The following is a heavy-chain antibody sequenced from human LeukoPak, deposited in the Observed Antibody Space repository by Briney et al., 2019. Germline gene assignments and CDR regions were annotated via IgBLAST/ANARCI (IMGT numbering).Heavy chain of an antibody. Sequence: GGSLRLSFSAPAFTFSPYSMIWVRQAPGKGLEWVSSISSSGDYIYYAESLKGRFTISRDNAKNSVYLQMNSLRAEDTAVYFCARDSCSSTACYSYYMDVWGNGTAVTVSS. J-gene: IGHJ6*03. CDR3: ARDSCSSTACYSYYMDV. D-gene: IGHD2-2*01. V-gene: IGHV3-21*01. CDR2: ISSSGDYI. CDR1: AFTFSPYS.